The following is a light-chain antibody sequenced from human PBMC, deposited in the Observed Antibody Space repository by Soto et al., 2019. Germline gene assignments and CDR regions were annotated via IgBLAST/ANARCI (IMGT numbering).Light chain of an antibody. Sequence: EIVMTQSPATLSLSPGERATLSCRDSQTVSSYLAWYQQKPGQAPRLLIYDASNRATGIPARFSGSGSGTDFTLTISSLEPEAFAVYYCQQRSNWPLTFGGGTKVEIK. CDR1: QTVSSY. J-gene: IGKJ4*01. V-gene: IGKV3-11*01. CDR3: QQRSNWPLT. CDR2: DAS.